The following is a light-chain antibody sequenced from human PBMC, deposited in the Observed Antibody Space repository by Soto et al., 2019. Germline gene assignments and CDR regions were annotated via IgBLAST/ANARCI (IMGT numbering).Light chain of an antibody. CDR1: SSDIGAYNF. Sequence: QSALTQPASVSGSPGQSITISCTGTSSDIGAYNFVSWYQQHPGKAPKLMLYDVNIRPSGVSNRFSGSKSDNTASLTISGLQAEDEADYYCTSWTTSTTMIFGGGTKLTV. J-gene: IGLJ2*01. V-gene: IGLV2-14*03. CDR2: DVN. CDR3: TSWTTSTTMI.